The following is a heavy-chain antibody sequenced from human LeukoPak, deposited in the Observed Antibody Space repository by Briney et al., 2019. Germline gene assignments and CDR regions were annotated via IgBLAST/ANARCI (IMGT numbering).Heavy chain of an antibody. CDR3: ARTKIVVVTASPYYYYYYMDV. V-gene: IGHV1-69*13. D-gene: IGHD2-21*02. J-gene: IGHJ6*03. CDR1: GGTFSYYA. CDR2: IIPDFGSP. Sequence: GASVKVSCKASGGTFSYYAISWVRQAPGQGLEWIGGIIPDFGSPNYAHKFQGRVTITADESTSTAYMDLISLRSEDTAVYYCARTKIVVVTASPYYYYYYMDVWGKGTTVTISS.